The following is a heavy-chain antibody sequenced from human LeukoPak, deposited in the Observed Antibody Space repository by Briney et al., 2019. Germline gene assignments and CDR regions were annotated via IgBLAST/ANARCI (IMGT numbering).Heavy chain of an antibody. J-gene: IGHJ6*02. D-gene: IGHD3-10*01. CDR1: GDSITSGGYC. Sequence: SETLSLTCVVSGDSITSGGYCWSWIRQPPGKGLEWIGYIYYSGSTSYNPSLKSRVTLSVDRSQNKFSLKMTSVTAADTAVYYCARGPYSSHDHLSFYYYKGLDVWGQGTTVIVSS. CDR3: ARGPYSSHDHLSFYYYKGLDV. V-gene: IGHV4-30-2*01. CDR2: IYYSGST.